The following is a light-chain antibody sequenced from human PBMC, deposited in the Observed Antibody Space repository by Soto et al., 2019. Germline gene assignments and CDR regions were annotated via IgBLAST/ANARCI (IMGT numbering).Light chain of an antibody. J-gene: IGKJ1*01. CDR2: AAT. V-gene: IGKV1-39*01. Sequence: IQMTQSPFSLSASVGHSVTITCRASQSINSKLNWYQQKKGEVPKLLIYAATSLQSGVPSRFSGSGYGADFNLTISSLQPEDFATYDCQQSYKSPPTFGQGTKVDIK. CDR1: QSINSK. CDR3: QQSYKSPPT.